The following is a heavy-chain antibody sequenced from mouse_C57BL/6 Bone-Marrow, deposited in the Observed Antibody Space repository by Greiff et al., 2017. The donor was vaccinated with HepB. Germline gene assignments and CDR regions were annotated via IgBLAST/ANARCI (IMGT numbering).Heavy chain of an antibody. V-gene: IGHV1-61*01. D-gene: IGHD1-1*01. CDR1: GYTFTSYW. Sequence: VQLQQPGAELVRPGSSVKLSCKASGYTFTSYWMDWVKQRPGQGLEWIGNIYPSDSETHYNQKFKDKATLTVDKSSSTAYMQLSSLTSEDSAVYYCARPSSLWYFDVWGTGTTVTVSS. J-gene: IGHJ1*03. CDR3: ARPSSLWYFDV. CDR2: IYPSDSET.